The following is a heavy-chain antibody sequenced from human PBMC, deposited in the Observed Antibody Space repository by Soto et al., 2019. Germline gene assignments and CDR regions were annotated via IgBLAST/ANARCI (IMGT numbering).Heavy chain of an antibody. CDR3: ARGLVYARGYYYYGMDV. V-gene: IGHV1-18*01. CDR1: GYTFTSYG. D-gene: IGHD2-8*01. Sequence: ASVKFSCKASGYTFTSYGISWVRQAPGQGLEWMGWISAYNGNTNYAQKLQGRVTMTTDTSTSTAYMELRSLRSDDTAVYYCARGLVYARGYYYYGMDVWGQGTTVTVSS. CDR2: ISAYNGNT. J-gene: IGHJ6*02.